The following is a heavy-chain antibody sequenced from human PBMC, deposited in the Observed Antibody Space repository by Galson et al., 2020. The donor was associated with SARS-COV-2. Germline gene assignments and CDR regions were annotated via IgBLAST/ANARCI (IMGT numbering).Heavy chain of an antibody. CDR3: ASGPVAGSGE. D-gene: IGHD6-19*01. CDR2: IHSSGST. J-gene: IGHJ4*02. Sequence: SETLSLTCTVSGGSIISGTSYYWSWIRQPAGKGLEWIGRIHSSGSTNYNPSLKSRVTISIDTSKNQFSLRLSSVTAADTAIYYCASGPVAGSGEWGQGTLVTVSS. CDR1: GGSIISGTSYY. V-gene: IGHV4-61*02.